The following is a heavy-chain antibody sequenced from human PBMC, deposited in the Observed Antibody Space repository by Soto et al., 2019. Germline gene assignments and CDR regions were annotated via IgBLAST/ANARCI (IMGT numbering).Heavy chain of an antibody. CDR2: IWSDGSNE. Sequence: GGSLRLSCAASEFTFSIHGMQWVCQAPGKGLQWVGVIWSDGSNEVYADSVKGRFIISRDNSKNTLYLQMNSLRAEDTAVYYCARERTFGDNKHNYMDVWGTGITVTVSS. J-gene: IGHJ6*03. D-gene: IGHD3-10*01. V-gene: IGHV3-33*01. CDR1: EFTFSIHG. CDR3: ARERTFGDNKHNYMDV.